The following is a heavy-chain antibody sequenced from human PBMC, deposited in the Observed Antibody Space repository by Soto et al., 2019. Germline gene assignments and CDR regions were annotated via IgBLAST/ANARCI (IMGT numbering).Heavy chain of an antibody. CDR2: IYYSGST. J-gene: IGHJ4*02. D-gene: IGHD3-10*01. Sequence: QVQLQESGPGLVKPSQTLSLTCTVSGGSISSGGYYWSWIRQHPGKGLEWIGYIYYSGSTYYNPSLKRRVNISVDTSKNQFSLKLSSVTAADTAVYYCARGEYYYCSGSYPVQYYFDYWGQGTLVTVSS. CDR3: ARGEYYYCSGSYPVQYYFDY. CDR1: GGSISSGGYY. V-gene: IGHV4-31*03.